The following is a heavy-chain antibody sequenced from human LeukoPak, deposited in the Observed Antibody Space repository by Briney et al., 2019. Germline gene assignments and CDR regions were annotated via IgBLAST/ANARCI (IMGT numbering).Heavy chain of an antibody. J-gene: IGHJ6*03. CDR3: ARGHDIEVGPAADDYYYYYMDV. D-gene: IGHD2-2*01. CDR1: GFTVSDSY. CDR2: SRNRDHSYIT. Sequence: GGSLRLSCAASGFTVSDSYMDWVRQAPGKGLEWLGRSRNRDHSYITQYAASVKGRFTISRDDSQILLYLQMNSLKTEDTAVYYCARGHDIEVGPAADDYYYYYMDVWGKGTTVTVSS. V-gene: IGHV3-72*01.